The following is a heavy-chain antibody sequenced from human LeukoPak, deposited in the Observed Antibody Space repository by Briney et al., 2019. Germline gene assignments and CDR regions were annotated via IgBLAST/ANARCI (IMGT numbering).Heavy chain of an antibody. CDR1: GGSISSSSYY. J-gene: IGHJ5*02. CDR2: IYYSGST. D-gene: IGHD2-15*01. CDR3: ARVVVAATAWFDP. V-gene: IGHV4-39*01. Sequence: PSETLPLTCTVSGGSISSSSYYWGWIRQPPGKGLEWIGSIYYSGSTYYNPSLKSRVTISVDTSKNQFSLKLSSVTAADTAVYYCARVVVAATAWFDPWGQGTLVTVSS.